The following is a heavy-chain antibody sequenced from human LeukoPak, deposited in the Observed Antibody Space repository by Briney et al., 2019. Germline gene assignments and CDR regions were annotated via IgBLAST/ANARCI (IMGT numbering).Heavy chain of an antibody. J-gene: IGHJ4*02. CDR1: EFAFSRHA. V-gene: IGHV3-33*01. CDR2: IWRDSSEK. Sequence: GRSLRLSCVASEFAFSRHAMHWVRQAPGKGLEWVAVIWRDSSEKHYADSVKGRFTVSRDNSKSTLYLEMNSLRAEDTAIYYCARHGNGTNYFDPLDWWGQGTPVTVSS. CDR3: ARHGNGTNYFDPLDW. D-gene: IGHD2/OR15-2a*01.